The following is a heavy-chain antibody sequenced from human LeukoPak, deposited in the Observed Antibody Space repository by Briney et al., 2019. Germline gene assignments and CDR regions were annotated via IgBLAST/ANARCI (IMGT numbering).Heavy chain of an antibody. J-gene: IGHJ3*02. CDR3: VRGSQNDAFDI. CDR1: GDSINSGENY. CDR2: INHSGST. Sequence: QASQTLSLTCTVSGDSINSGENYWSWIHQPPGKGLEWIGEINHSGSTYYNPSLKSRVTISVDTSKNQFSLKLSSVTAADTAVYYCVRGSQNDAFDIWGQGTMVTVSS. V-gene: IGHV4-30-4*08.